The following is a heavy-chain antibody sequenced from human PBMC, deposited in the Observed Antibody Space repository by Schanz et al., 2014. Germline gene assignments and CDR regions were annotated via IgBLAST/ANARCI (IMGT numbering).Heavy chain of an antibody. CDR3: ARENLNWEAFDI. V-gene: IGHV3-23*03. CDR2: ISGDGTTT. D-gene: IGHD7-27*01. J-gene: IGHJ3*02. Sequence: EVQLVESGGGLVQPGGSLRLSCAASGYTFSSNAMSWVRQPPGEGLVSVSRISGDGTTTSYADSVKGRFTISRDNAKNSLYLEMTSLRGEDTAVYYCARENLNWEAFDIWGQGTVVTVSS. CDR1: GYTFSSNA.